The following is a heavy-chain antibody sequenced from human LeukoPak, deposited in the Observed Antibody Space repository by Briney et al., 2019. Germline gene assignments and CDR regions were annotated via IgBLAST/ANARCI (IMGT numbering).Heavy chain of an antibody. CDR1: GGSFSGYY. Sequence: SETLSLTCAVYGGSFSGYYWSWTRQPPGKGLEWIGEINHSGSTNYNPSLKSRVTISVDTSKNQFSLKLSSVTAADTAVYYCARWVVSPYNYYYYYGMDVWGQGTTVTVSS. J-gene: IGHJ6*02. V-gene: IGHV4-34*01. D-gene: IGHD3-22*01. CDR2: INHSGST. CDR3: ARWVVSPYNYYYYYGMDV.